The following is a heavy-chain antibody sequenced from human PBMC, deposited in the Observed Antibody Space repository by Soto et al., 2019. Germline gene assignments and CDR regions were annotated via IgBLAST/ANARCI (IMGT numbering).Heavy chain of an antibody. CDR2: ISVSDAFI. Sequence: GGSLSLSCAASGFNVGAFAVNWVRQAPGKGLEWVSGISVSDAFIYYADSVKGRFTISRDNAKNSLYLQMNSLRDEDTAVYYCARETSYYYDSSGYSLGLWFDYWGQGTLVTVSS. CDR3: ARETSYYYDSSGYSLGLWFDY. J-gene: IGHJ4*02. CDR1: GFNVGAFA. D-gene: IGHD3-22*01. V-gene: IGHV3-48*02.